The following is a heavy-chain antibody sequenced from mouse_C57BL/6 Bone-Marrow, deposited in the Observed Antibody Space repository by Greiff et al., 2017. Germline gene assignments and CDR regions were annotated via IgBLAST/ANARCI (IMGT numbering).Heavy chain of an antibody. CDR2: IDPSDSYT. D-gene: IGHD2-2*01. Sequence: QVQLQQPGAELVKPGASVKLSCKASGYTFTSYWLQWVKQRPGQGLEWIGEIDPSDSYTNYNQKFKGKATLTVDTSSSTAYMQLSSLTSEDSAVYYCAREVTTEYAMDCWGQGTSVTVSS. J-gene: IGHJ4*01. V-gene: IGHV1-50*01. CDR3: AREVTTEYAMDC. CDR1: GYTFTSYW.